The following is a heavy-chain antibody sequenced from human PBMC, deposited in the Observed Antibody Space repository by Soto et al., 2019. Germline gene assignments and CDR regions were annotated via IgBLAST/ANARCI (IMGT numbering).Heavy chain of an antibody. Sequence: SETLSLTCAVYGLSFSGYYWSWIRQPPGKGLEWIGEIYHSGSTNYNPSLKSRVTISVDKSKNQFSLKLSSVTAADTAVYYCARAAMGGSSWPFDYWGQGTLVT. J-gene: IGHJ4*02. CDR2: IYHSGST. CDR1: GLSFSGYY. D-gene: IGHD6-13*01. CDR3: ARAAMGGSSWPFDY. V-gene: IGHV4-34*01.